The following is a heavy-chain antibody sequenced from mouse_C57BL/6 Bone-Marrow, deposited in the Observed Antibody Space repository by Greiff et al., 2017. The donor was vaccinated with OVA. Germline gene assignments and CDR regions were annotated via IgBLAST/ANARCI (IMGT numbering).Heavy chain of an antibody. D-gene: IGHD2-2*01. V-gene: IGHV1-63*01. CDR2: IYPGGGYT. CDR3: ARVGYDYAMDY. Sequence: QVQLKESGAELVRPGTSVKMSCKASGYTFTNYWIGWAKQRPGHGLEWIGDIYPGGGYTNYNEKFKGKATLTADKSSSTAYMQFSSLTSEDSAIYYCARVGYDYAMDYWGQGTSVTVSS. CDR1: GYTFTNYW. J-gene: IGHJ4*01.